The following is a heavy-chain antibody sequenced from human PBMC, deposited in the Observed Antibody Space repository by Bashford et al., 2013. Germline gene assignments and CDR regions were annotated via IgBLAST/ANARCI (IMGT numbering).Heavy chain of an antibody. CDR1: GGTFSSYA. CDR2: MNPNSGNT. V-gene: IGHV1-8*02. Sequence: ASVKVSCKASGGTFSSYAISWVRQATGQGLEWMGWMNPNSGNTGYAQKFQGRVTMTRDTSISTAYMELSSLGSDDTAVYFCARGDHIVAPAARAFDPWGQGSLVTVSS. D-gene: IGHD2-2*01. CDR3: ARGDHIVAPAARAFDP. J-gene: IGHJ5*02.